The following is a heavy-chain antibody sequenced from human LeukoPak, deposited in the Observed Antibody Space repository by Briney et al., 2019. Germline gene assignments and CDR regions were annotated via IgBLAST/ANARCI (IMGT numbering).Heavy chain of an antibody. Sequence: PSETLSLTCAVSGYSISSGYYWGWIRQPPGKGLEWIGSIYHSGSTYYNPSLKSRVTISVDTSKNQFSLKLSSVTAEDTAVYYCASRFWSGYYTVGYYFDYWGQGTLVTVSS. D-gene: IGHD3-3*01. V-gene: IGHV4-38-2*01. J-gene: IGHJ4*02. CDR1: GYSISSGYY. CDR3: ASRFWSGYYTVGYYFDY. CDR2: IYHSGST.